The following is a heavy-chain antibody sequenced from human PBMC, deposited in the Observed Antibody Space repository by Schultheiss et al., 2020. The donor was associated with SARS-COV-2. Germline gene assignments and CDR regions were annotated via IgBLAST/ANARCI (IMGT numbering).Heavy chain of an antibody. CDR1: GLSLSTSGVG. J-gene: IGHJ3*02. CDR2: IDWDDDK. CDR3: ARKKTYSDGLDI. Sequence: SGPTLVKPTQTLTLTCTLSGLSLSTSGVGVGWILQPPGKALEWLALIDWDDDKYYSTSLKTRLTISKDTSKNQVVLTMTNMDPVDTATYYCARKKTYSDGLDIWGQGTMVTVS. D-gene: IGHD2-21*01. V-gene: IGHV2-70*01.